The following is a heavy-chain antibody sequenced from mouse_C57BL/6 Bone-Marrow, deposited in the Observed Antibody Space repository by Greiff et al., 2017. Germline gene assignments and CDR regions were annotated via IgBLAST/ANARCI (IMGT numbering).Heavy chain of an antibody. CDR2: IYPSDSET. CDR3: ARLDYYGSSDGY. CDR1: GYTFTSYW. J-gene: IGHJ2*01. D-gene: IGHD1-1*01. V-gene: IGHV1-61*01. Sequence: QVQLQQPGAELVRPGSSVKLSCKASGYTFTSYWMDWVKQRPGQGLEWIGNIYPSDSETHYNQKFKDKATLTVDKSSSTAYMQLSSLTSEDSAVYYCARLDYYGSSDGYWGQGTTLTVSS.